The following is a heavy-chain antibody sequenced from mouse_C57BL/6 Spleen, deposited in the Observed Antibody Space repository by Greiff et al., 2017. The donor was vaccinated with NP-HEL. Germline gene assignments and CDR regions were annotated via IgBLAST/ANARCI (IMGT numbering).Heavy chain of an antibody. CDR3: ARWSYGPYYFDY. V-gene: IGHV1-55*01. Sequence: QVQLQQPGAELVKPGASVKMSCKASGYTFTSYWITWVKQRPGQGLEWIGDIYPGSGSTNYNEKFKSKATLTVDTSSSTAYMQLSSLTSEDSAVDYCARWSYGPYYFDYWGQGTTLTVSS. D-gene: IGHD1-1*02. CDR2: IYPGSGST. CDR1: GYTFTSYW. J-gene: IGHJ2*01.